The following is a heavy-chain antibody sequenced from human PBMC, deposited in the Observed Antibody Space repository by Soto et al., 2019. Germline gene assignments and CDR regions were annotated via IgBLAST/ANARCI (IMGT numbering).Heavy chain of an antibody. V-gene: IGHV1-18*01. J-gene: IGHJ6*03. D-gene: IGHD3-16*01. CDR3: ARSLGADEYYSYVDI. CDR2: ISAYNGNT. Sequence: ASVKVSCKASGYTFTSYGISWVRQAPGQGLEWMGWISAYNGNTNYAQKLQGRVTMTTDTSTSTAYMELRSLRSDDTAVYYCARSLGADEYYSYVDIGGKGTTGTVSS. CDR1: GYTFTSYG.